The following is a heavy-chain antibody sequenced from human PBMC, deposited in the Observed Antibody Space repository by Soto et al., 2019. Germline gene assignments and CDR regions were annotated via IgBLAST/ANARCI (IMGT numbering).Heavy chain of an antibody. D-gene: IGHD3-22*01. Sequence: QLQLQESGPGLVKPSETLSLTCTVSGGSISSSSYYWGWIRQPPGKGLEWIGSIYYSGSTYYNPSLKSRVTISVDTSKNQFSLKLSSVTAADTAVYYCANIRTVYYDSSGYRTSRAFDIWGQGTMVTVSS. J-gene: IGHJ3*02. CDR3: ANIRTVYYDSSGYRTSRAFDI. CDR2: IYYSGST. CDR1: GGSISSSSYY. V-gene: IGHV4-39*01.